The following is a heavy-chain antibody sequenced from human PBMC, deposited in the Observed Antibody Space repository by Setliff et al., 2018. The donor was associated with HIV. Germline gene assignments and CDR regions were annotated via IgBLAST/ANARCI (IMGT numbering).Heavy chain of an antibody. CDR3: ARRGAYGYDYFDY. CDR1: GGSISSSSYY. CDR2: IYYSGST. J-gene: IGHJ4*02. V-gene: IGHV4-39*07. D-gene: IGHD5-12*01. Sequence: ASETLSLTCTVSGGSISSSSYYWGWIRQPPGKGLEWIGSIYYSGSTYYNPSLKSRVTISVDTSKNQFSLKLTSVTAADTAVYYCARRGAYGYDYFDYWGPGTLVTVPQ.